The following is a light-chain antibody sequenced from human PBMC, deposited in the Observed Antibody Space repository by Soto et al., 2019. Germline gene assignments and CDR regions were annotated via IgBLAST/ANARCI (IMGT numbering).Light chain of an antibody. CDR2: ATS. V-gene: IGKV1-17*01. CDR1: QDIRF. J-gene: IGKJ2*01. Sequence: DIQMTQSPFSLSASVGDRVTITCRASQDIRFLGWFQQKPGEAPKRLIFATSTLEGGVPSRFSGSGSGAEFPLTISSLQPEDFATYFCLQHNTDPHTFGQGTKVDIK. CDR3: LQHNTDPHT.